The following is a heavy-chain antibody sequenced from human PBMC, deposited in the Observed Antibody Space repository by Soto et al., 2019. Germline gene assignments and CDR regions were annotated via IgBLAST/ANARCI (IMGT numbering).Heavy chain of an antibody. Sequence: SETLSLTCTVSGGSISSYYWSWIRQPPGKGLEWIGYIYYSGSTNYNPSLKSRVTISVATSKNQFSLKLSSVTAADTAVYYCARHWGLGVYYYYYYMDVWGKGTTVTVSS. CDR3: ARHWGLGVYYYYYYMDV. CDR1: GGSISSYY. J-gene: IGHJ6*03. CDR2: IYYSGST. D-gene: IGHD1-26*01. V-gene: IGHV4-59*08.